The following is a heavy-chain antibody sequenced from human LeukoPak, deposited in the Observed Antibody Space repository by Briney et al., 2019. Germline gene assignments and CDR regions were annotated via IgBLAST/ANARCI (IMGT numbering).Heavy chain of an antibody. CDR1: GGSFSGYY. Sequence: SETLSLTCAVYGGSFSGYYWSRIRQPPGKGLEWIGEINHSGSTNYNPSLKSRVTISVDTSKNQFSLKLSSVTAADTAVYYCARGPVLRFLEWLLPEVPFDPWGQGTLVTVSS. CDR3: ARGPVLRFLEWLLPEVPFDP. V-gene: IGHV4-34*01. J-gene: IGHJ5*02. D-gene: IGHD3-3*01. CDR2: INHSGST.